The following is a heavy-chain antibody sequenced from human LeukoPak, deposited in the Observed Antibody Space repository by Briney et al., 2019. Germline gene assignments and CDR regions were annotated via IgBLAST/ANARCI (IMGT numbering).Heavy chain of an antibody. CDR2: IYSSGTT. Sequence: SETLSLTCTVSGGSLSGYYWSWIRQTPGKGLEWIGYIYSSGTTNYNRSLQSRVIISLDTPKNQFSLSVTSVTAADTAMYFCARRLSSWNVYIDKWGQGIQVTVSS. V-gene: IGHV4-4*09. CDR3: ARRLSSWNVYIDK. D-gene: IGHD1-1*01. CDR1: GGSLSGYY. J-gene: IGHJ4*02.